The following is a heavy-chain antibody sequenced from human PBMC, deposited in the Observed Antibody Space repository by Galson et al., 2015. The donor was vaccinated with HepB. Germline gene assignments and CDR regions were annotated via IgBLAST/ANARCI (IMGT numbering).Heavy chain of an antibody. D-gene: IGHD3-9*01. V-gene: IGHV3-30*18. CDR2: ISYDGSNK. Sequence: SLRLSCAASGFTFSSYGMHWVRQAPGKGLEWVAVISYDGSNKYYADSVKGRFTISRDNSKNTLYLQMNSLRAEDTAVYYCAKDLVYASNNYYGMDVWGQGTTVTVSS. CDR1: GFTFSSYG. J-gene: IGHJ6*02. CDR3: AKDLVYASNNYYGMDV.